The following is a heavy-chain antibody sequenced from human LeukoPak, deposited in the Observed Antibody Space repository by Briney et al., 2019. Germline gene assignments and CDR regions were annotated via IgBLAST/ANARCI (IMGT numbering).Heavy chain of an antibody. J-gene: IGHJ5*02. Sequence: ASVKVSCKASGGTFSSYAISWVRQAPGQGLEWMGGIIPIFGTANYAQKFQGRVTITTDESTSTAYMELSSLRSEDTAVYYCARELGYCSSTSCSREAWFDPWGQGTLVTVSS. D-gene: IGHD2-2*01. CDR1: GGTFSSYA. CDR3: ARELGYCSSTSCSREAWFDP. V-gene: IGHV1-69*05. CDR2: IIPIFGTA.